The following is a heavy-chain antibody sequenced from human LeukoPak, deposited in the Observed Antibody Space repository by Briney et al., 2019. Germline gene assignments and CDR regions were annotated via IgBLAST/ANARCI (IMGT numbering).Heavy chain of an antibody. CDR1: GYTFTSYD. V-gene: IGHV1-2*02. CDR3: AIDPTFRYGSGSDPFDY. J-gene: IGHJ4*02. CDR2: INPNSGGT. D-gene: IGHD3-10*01. Sequence: GASVKVSCKASGYTFTSYDINWVRQATGQGLEWMGWINPNSGGTNYAQKFQGRVTMTRDTSISTAYMELSRLRSDDTAVYYCAIDPTFRYGSGSDPFDYWGQGTLVTVSS.